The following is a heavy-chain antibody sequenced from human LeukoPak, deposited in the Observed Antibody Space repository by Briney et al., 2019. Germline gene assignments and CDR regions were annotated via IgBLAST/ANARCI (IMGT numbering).Heavy chain of an antibody. CDR2: IKADGRGT. V-gene: IGHV3-43*02. J-gene: IGHJ6*02. Sequence: QTGGALRLSCAASGFTICPYARDWDPQGPGRGLKGVSVIKADGRGTFYADSVRGPFTTSRDNSKAYLYLQMNSLTSEDTALYYCATWAFYHNLDVWGQG. CDR3: ATWAFYHNLDV. CDR1: GFTICPYA. D-gene: IGHD2/OR15-2a*01.